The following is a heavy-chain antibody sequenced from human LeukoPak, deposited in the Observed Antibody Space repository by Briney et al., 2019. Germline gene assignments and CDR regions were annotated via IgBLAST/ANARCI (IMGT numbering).Heavy chain of an antibody. J-gene: IGHJ5*01. Sequence: GGSLRLSCAASGLTFSKYSMTWVRQAPGKGLEWVSLIDTSSTTMYYTDSVKGRFTISRDSVKNSLYLQMNSLKVEDTAIYYCARIGHDLYQTFDSWGHGTLITVSS. V-gene: IGHV3-48*04. CDR1: GLTFSKYS. CDR3: ARIGHDLYQTFDS. CDR2: IDTSSTTM. D-gene: IGHD2-2*01.